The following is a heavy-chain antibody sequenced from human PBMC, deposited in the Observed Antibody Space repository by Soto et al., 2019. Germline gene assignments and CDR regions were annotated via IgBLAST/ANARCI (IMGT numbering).Heavy chain of an antibody. CDR1: GGSFSGHS. CDR3: STRAYDTNGYYRFDP. D-gene: IGHD3-22*01. CDR2: INHSGRV. V-gene: IGHV4-34*01. Sequence: SETLSLTCAAYGGSFSGHSWTWIRQSPGKGLEWIGDINHSGRVNYSPSLKSRVTISLDTSKNQFSLTLSAVTAADTAMYYCSTRAYDTNGYYRFDPWGQGTLVTVSS. J-gene: IGHJ5*01.